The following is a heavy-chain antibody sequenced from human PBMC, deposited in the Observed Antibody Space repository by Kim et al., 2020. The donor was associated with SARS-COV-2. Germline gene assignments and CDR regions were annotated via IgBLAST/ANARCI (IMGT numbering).Heavy chain of an antibody. Sequence: SETLSLTCTVSGGSISSGSYYWSWIRQPAGKGLEWIGRIYTSGSTNYNPSLKSRVTISVDTSKNQFSLKLSSVTAADTAVYYCAREYSGYVDGMDVWGQGTTVTVSS. CDR3: AREYSGYVDGMDV. CDR2: IYTSGST. D-gene: IGHD5-12*01. V-gene: IGHV4-61*02. J-gene: IGHJ6*02. CDR1: GGSISSGSYY.